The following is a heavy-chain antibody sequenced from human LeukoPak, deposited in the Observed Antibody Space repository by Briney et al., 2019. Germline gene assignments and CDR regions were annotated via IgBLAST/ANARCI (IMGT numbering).Heavy chain of an antibody. V-gene: IGHV4-59*01. CDR2: ISNTGGP. CDR3: ARGLSGSYQIDY. D-gene: IGHD1-26*01. CDR1: GASIGSYY. Sequence: SETLSLTCTVSGASIGSYYWNWIRQSPGKGLEWIGYISNTGGPNYNPSLKSRVTISVDTSKNQFSLKLSSVTAADTAVYYCARGLSGSYQIDYWGQGTLATVSS. J-gene: IGHJ4*02.